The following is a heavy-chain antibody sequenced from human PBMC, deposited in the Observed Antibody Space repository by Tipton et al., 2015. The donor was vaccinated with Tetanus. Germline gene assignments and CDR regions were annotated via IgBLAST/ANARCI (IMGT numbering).Heavy chain of an antibody. V-gene: IGHV4-34*01. CDR2: INHSGTT. Sequence: GLVKPSKTLSLTCSVSGGSFSGYLWSWVRQPSGKGLEWIGEINHSGTTNYNPSLKSRVTISVDTSKNQFSLKLRSVTAADTAVYYCARLREIVRRSGWAFDYWGQGILVSVAS. CDR1: GGSFSGYL. CDR3: ARLREIVRRSGWAFDY. J-gene: IGHJ4*02. D-gene: IGHD5-12*01.